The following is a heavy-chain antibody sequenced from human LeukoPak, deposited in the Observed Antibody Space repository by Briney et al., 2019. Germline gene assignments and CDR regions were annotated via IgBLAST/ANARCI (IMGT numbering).Heavy chain of an antibody. CDR2: INGDGTSTST. CDR3: ARDRDYGAPDY. CDR1: GFTFSTYW. J-gene: IGHJ4*02. V-gene: IGHV3-74*01. D-gene: IGHD4-17*01. Sequence: GGSLRLSCAASGFTFSTYWMHWIRQAPGKGLVWVSRINGDGTSTSTSYADSVKGRFTISRDNAKNTLYLHMNTLRAEDTAVYYCARDRDYGAPDYWGQGTLVTVSS.